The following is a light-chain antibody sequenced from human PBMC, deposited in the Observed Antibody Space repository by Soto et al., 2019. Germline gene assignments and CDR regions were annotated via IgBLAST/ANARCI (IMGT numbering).Light chain of an antibody. J-gene: IGLJ2*01. CDR2: DVT. Sequence: QSALTQPPSVSGSLGQSVIISCTGTSSDVGGYNYVSWYQHHPGKAPKLIIYDVTKRPSGVPDCFSGSKSGNTASLTISGLRAEDEADYSCCSYAGRYTLVFGGGTKLTVL. V-gene: IGLV2-11*01. CDR1: SSDVGGYNY. CDR3: CSYAGRYTLV.